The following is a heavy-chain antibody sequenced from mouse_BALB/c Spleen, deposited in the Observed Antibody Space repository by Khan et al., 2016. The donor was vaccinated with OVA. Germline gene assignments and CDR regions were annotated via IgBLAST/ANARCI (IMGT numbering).Heavy chain of an antibody. CDR2: IDPATGKT. Sequence: VQLQQSGAELVKPGASVKLSCTGSGFNIKDTYIQWVKHRPEQGLEWIGRIDPATGKTIFDPTFQGKATITADTSSNTAYLHLSSLTSDDTVVYYCASSLLLYAMDYWGQGTSVTVSS. V-gene: IGHV14-3*02. D-gene: IGHD1-2*01. J-gene: IGHJ4*01. CDR3: ASSLLLYAMDY. CDR1: GFNIKDTY.